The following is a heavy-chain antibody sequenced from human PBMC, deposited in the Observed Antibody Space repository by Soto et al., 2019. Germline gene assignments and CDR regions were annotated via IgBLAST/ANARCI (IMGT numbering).Heavy chain of an antibody. Sequence: PSETLSLTCTVSGYSISSGSYWGWLRHPPGKGPEWIASMYHGGTTFYNPSLKSRVTISIDTSTNQFSLRLRSVTAADTAVYYCARVDVLVVAGSTLDYGDHEIMVTGSS. V-gene: IGHV4-38-2*02. CDR3: ARVDVLVVAGSTLDY. CDR2: MYHGGTT. J-gene: IGHJ4*01. D-gene: IGHD2-8*02. CDR1: GYSISSGSY.